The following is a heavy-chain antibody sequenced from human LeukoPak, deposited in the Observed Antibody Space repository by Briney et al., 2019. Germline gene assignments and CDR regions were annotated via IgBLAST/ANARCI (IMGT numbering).Heavy chain of an antibody. V-gene: IGHV3-15*01. CDR1: GFTFSNAW. CDR2: IKSKTDGGTT. Sequence: PGGSLRLSCAASGFTFSNAWMSWVRQAPGKGLEWIGRIKSKTDGGTTDYAAAVKGRFTISRDDSKNTLYLQMNSLKTEDTAVHYCTTHSGYDYDAFDIWGQGTMVTVSS. D-gene: IGHD5-12*01. CDR3: TTHSGYDYDAFDI. J-gene: IGHJ3*02.